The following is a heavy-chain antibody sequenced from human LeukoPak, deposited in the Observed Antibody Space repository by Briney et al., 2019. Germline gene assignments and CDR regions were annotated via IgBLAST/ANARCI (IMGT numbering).Heavy chain of an antibody. Sequence: PGGSLRLSCPASGFTLSSYWMHWVRQAPGKGLVWVSRINRDGSSTSYADSVKGRFTISRDNAKNTLYLQMNSLRAEDTAVYYCARDYDSSGYYPRAAFDIWGQGTMVTVSS. D-gene: IGHD3-22*01. CDR2: INRDGSST. V-gene: IGHV3-74*01. J-gene: IGHJ3*02. CDR1: GFTLSSYW. CDR3: ARDYDSSGYYPRAAFDI.